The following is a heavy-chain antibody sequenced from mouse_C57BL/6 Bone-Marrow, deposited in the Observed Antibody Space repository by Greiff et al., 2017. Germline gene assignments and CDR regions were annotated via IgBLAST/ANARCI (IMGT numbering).Heavy chain of an antibody. CDR2: IDPENGDT. Sequence: VQLQQSGAELVKPGASVKLSCTASGFNIKDYYMHWVKQRPEQGLEWIGWIDPENGDTEYASKFQGKATITADTSSNTAYLQLSSLTSEDTAVYYCNHYYGSSYGAYWGQGTLVTVSA. CDR3: NHYYGSSYGAY. J-gene: IGHJ3*01. V-gene: IGHV14-4*01. D-gene: IGHD1-1*01. CDR1: GFNIKDYY.